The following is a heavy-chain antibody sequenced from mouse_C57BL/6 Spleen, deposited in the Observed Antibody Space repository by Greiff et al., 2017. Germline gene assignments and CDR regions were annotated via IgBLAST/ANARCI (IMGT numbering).Heavy chain of an antibody. D-gene: IGHD2-2*01. CDR1: GYSITSGYD. CDR2: ISYSGST. Sequence: VQLQQSGPGMVKPSQSLSLTCTVTGYSITSGYDWHWIRHFPGNKLEWMGYISYSGSTNYNPSLKSRISITRDTSKNHFFLKLNSVTTEDTATYYCARGGYRGYFDYWGQGTTLTVSS. V-gene: IGHV3-1*01. J-gene: IGHJ2*01. CDR3: ARGGYRGYFDY.